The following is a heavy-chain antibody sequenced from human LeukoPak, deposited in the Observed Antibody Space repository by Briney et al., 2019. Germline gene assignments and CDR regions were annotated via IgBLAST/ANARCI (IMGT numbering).Heavy chain of an antibody. CDR3: ARGQTPCPRTCLDY. CDR2: INQDGSEE. D-gene: IGHD1-14*01. Sequence: GGSLRLSCVVSGFTFSSYWTTWVRQAPGKGLEWVANINQDGSEENYVDSVRGRFTISRDNARNSLFLQMNSLRAEDTAVYYCARGQTPCPRTCLDYWGQGTLVTVSS. J-gene: IGHJ4*02. V-gene: IGHV3-7*04. CDR1: GFTFSSYW.